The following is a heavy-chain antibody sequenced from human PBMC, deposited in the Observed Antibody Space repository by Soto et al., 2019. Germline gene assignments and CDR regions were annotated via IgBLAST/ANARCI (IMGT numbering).Heavy chain of an antibody. Sequence: NPSETLSPTCAVSGGSISSSNWWSWVRQPPGKGLEWIGEIYHSGSTNYNPSLKSRVTISVDKSKNQFSLKLSSVTAADTAVYYCARGRQLVRWFDPWGQGTLVTVSS. CDR2: IYHSGST. CDR1: GGSISSSNW. V-gene: IGHV4-4*02. CDR3: ARGRQLVRWFDP. J-gene: IGHJ5*02. D-gene: IGHD6-13*01.